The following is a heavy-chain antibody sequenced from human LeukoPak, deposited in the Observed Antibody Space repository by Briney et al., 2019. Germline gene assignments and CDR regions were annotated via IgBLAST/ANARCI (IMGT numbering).Heavy chain of an antibody. Sequence: PGGSLRLSCVASGFTISGNYMTWVRQAPGKGLEWVSVIYGSGSKYYGDSVKGRFTIFRHDSKNTVYLQMDSLRPEDTAFYYCAISRVTIQETTQNWGQGTLVTVSS. CDR1: GFTISGNY. J-gene: IGHJ4*02. D-gene: IGHD3-9*01. V-gene: IGHV3-53*04. CDR3: AISRVTIQETTQN. CDR2: IYGSGSK.